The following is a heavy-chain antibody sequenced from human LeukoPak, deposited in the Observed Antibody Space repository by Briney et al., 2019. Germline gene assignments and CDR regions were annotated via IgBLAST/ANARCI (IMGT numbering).Heavy chain of an antibody. V-gene: IGHV3-66*01. CDR3: AREASDAFDI. CDR1: GLTVSSY. J-gene: IGHJ3*02. Sequence: GGSLRLSCAASGLTVSSYMSWVRQAPGKGLEWVSVIYSGGSIYYADSVKGRFTISRDNSKNTLFLQMNSLRAEDTAVYYCAREASDAFDIWGQGTMVTVSS. CDR2: IYSGGSI.